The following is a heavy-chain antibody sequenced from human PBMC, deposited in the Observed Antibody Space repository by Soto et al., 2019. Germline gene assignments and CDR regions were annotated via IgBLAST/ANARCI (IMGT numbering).Heavy chain of an antibody. CDR1: GFTFSSSE. V-gene: IGHV3-48*03. Sequence: GGSLRLSCAVSGFTFSSSEMYWVRQAPGKGLEWVSYIHPSGQPIFYADSVKGRFTISRDNANNSLFLQMNSLRAEDTAVYYCARRASRWGQGTMVTVSS. CDR2: IHPSGQPI. CDR3: ARRASR. J-gene: IGHJ3*01. D-gene: IGHD1-26*01.